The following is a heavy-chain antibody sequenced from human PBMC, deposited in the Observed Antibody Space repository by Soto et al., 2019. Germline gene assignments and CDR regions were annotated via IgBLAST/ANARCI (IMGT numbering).Heavy chain of an antibody. D-gene: IGHD5-12*01. Sequence: ASVKVSCKASGYTFTSYGISWVRQAPGQGLEWMGWISAYNGNTNYAQKLQGRVTMTTDTSTSTAYMELRSLRSDDTAVYYCARPSEIDGYLSGYFQHWGQGTLVTVSS. CDR3: ARPSEIDGYLSGYFQH. J-gene: IGHJ1*01. CDR1: GYTFTSYG. V-gene: IGHV1-18*01. CDR2: ISAYNGNT.